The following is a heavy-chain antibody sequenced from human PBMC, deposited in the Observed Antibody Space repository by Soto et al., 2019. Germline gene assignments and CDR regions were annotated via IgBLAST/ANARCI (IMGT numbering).Heavy chain of an antibody. Sequence: PGGSLRLSCAASGFTFSSYGMHWVRQAPGKGLEWVAVIWYDGSNKYYADSVKGRFTISRDNPKNTLYLQMNSLRAEDTAVYYCARESRAYCGGDCSRSYYYYGMDVWGQGTTVTVSS. D-gene: IGHD2-21*02. CDR3: ARESRAYCGGDCSRSYYYYGMDV. CDR2: IWYDGSNK. V-gene: IGHV3-33*01. CDR1: GFTFSSYG. J-gene: IGHJ6*02.